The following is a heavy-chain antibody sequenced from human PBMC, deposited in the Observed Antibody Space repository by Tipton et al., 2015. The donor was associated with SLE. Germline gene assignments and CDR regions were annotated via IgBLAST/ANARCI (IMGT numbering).Heavy chain of an antibody. CDR2: ANRNEGT. Sequence: TLSLTCTVSGASTNTKYWTWIRQSPGKGLEWIGYANRNEGTKIKSSLERRVTISLDTSRSQFSLRLSSVTAADTAVYYCARVSRGYSGYEWAGFFDYWGQGALATVSS. D-gene: IGHD5-12*01. J-gene: IGHJ4*02. V-gene: IGHV4-59*13. CDR3: ARVSRGYSGYEWAGFFDY. CDR1: GASTNTKY.